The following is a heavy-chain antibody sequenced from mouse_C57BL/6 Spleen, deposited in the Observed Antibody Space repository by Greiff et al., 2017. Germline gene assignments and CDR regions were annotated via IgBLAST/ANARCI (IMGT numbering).Heavy chain of an antibody. CDR3: APRGSYAMDY. CDR2: INPSSGYT. J-gene: IGHJ4*01. V-gene: IGHV1-4*01. Sequence: QVQLKESGAELARPGASVKMSCKASGYTFTSYTMHWVKQRPGQGLEWIGYINPSSGYTKYNQKFKDKATLTADKSSSTAYMQLSSLTSEDSAVYYCAPRGSYAMDYWGQGTSVTVSS. CDR1: GYTFTSYT.